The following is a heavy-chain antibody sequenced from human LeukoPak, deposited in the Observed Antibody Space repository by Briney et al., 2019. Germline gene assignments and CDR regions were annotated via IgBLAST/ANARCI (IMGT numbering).Heavy chain of an antibody. D-gene: IGHD4-17*01. V-gene: IGHV3-23*01. CDR2: ISPSGGDT. Sequence: GGSLRLPCEASGSTFSTCAMTWVRQGPGKGREWVEAISPSGGDTYYADSVKGRFSISRDNSGKTLYLQMHSLRAEDTALYACVRDFRSHCEPGNYGWFDPWGQGTQVTVSS. CDR1: GSTFSTCA. J-gene: IGHJ5*02. CDR3: VRDFRSHCEPGNYGWFDP.